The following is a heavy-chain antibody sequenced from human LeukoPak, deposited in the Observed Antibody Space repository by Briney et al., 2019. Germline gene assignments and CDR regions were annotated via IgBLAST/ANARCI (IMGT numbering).Heavy chain of an antibody. V-gene: IGHV4-34*01. J-gene: IGHJ6*03. CDR2: MEHRGGN. CDR1: GGSFSGYY. Sequence: SDTLSLTCAVYGGSFSGYYWSWMRQPPGKGLEWIGEMEHRGGNNYNPSLKSRVTISVDTSKNQFSMKLSSVTAADTAVYYCARGAPYCSGGSCYSGTTVVTQNYYYYYMDVWGKGTTVTVSS. CDR3: ARGAPYCSGGSCYSGTTVVTQNYYYYYMDV. D-gene: IGHD2-15*01.